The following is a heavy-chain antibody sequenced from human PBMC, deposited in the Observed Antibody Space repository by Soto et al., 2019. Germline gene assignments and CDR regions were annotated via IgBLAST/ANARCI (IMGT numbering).Heavy chain of an antibody. J-gene: IGHJ5*02. CDR1: GYTFTGYY. D-gene: IGHD2-21*01. Sequence: QVQLVQSGAEVKKPGASVKVSCKASGYTFTGYYMHWVRQAPGQGLEWMGWINPNSGGTNYAQKFQGWVTMTRDTSISTAYMELSRLRSDDTAVYYCARGLEGCGGDGSGCPGAHNWFDPWGQGTLVTVSS. CDR2: INPNSGGT. V-gene: IGHV1-2*04. CDR3: ARGLEGCGGDGSGCPGAHNWFDP.